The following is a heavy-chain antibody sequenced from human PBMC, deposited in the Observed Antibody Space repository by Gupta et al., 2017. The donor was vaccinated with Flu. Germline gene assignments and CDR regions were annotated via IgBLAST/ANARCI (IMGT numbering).Heavy chain of an antibody. Sequence: GGSISSGSYYWSWIRQPAGKGLEWIGRIYTSGSTNYNPSLKSRVTISVDTSKNQFSLKLSSVTAADTAVYYCARGYNWGASYYFDYWGQGTLVTVSS. V-gene: IGHV4-61*02. CDR3: ARGYNWGASYYFDY. CDR2: IYTSGST. CDR1: GGSISSGSYY. J-gene: IGHJ4*02. D-gene: IGHD1-20*01.